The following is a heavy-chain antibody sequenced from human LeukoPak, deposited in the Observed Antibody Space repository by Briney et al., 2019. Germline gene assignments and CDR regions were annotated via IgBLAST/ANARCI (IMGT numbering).Heavy chain of an antibody. J-gene: IGHJ4*02. CDR1: GFIFSDYS. D-gene: IGHD3-10*01. Sequence: PGGSLRLSCVVSGFIFSDYSMNWVRQAPGKGLEYIAHISSSSQTIYYADSVKGRFTISRDNAKNSLFLQMNSLTAEDTALYYCRTVARGLTAFDHWGRGILVTVSS. CDR2: ISSSSQTI. CDR3: RTVARGLTAFDH. V-gene: IGHV3-48*01.